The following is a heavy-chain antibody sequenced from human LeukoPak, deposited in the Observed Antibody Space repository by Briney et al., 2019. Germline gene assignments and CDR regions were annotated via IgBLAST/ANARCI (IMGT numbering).Heavy chain of an antibody. V-gene: IGHV4-34*01. D-gene: IGHD5-12*01. CDR2: INHSGST. CDR3: ARSSGYDSSHFDY. J-gene: IGHJ4*02. CDR1: GGSFSGYY. Sequence: SETLSLTCAVYGGSFSGYYWSWIRQPPGKGLEWIGEINHSGSTNYNPSLKSRVTISVDTSKNQFSLKLSSVTAADTAVYYCARSSGYDSSHFDYWGQGTLVTVSS.